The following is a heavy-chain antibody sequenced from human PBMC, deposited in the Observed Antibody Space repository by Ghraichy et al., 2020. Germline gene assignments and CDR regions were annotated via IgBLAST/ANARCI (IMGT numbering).Heavy chain of an antibody. CDR1: GFIVSSNY. D-gene: IGHD1-26*01. CDR2: IYSGGST. Sequence: GGSLRLSCAASGFIVSSNYMSWVRQAPGKGLEWVSIIYSGGSTYYADSVKGRITISRDNSKNTLYLQMNRLRAEDTAVYYCARGDEYFQHWGQGTLVTVSS. CDR3: ARGDEYFQH. J-gene: IGHJ1*01. V-gene: IGHV3-53*01.